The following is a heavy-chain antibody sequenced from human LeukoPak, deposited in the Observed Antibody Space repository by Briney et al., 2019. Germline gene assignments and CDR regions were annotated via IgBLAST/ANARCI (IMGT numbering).Heavy chain of an antibody. V-gene: IGHV4-59*08. D-gene: IGHD3-10*01. CDR2: IYYSGST. CDR1: GGSISSYY. J-gene: IGHJ2*01. Sequence: PSETLSLTCTVSGGSISSYYWSWIRQPPGKGLEWIGYIYYSGSTNYNPSLKSRVTISVDTSKNQFSLKLSPVTAADTAVYYCARHPLLWFGEPFLYWYFDLWGRGTLVTVSS. CDR3: ARHPLLWFGEPFLYWYFDL.